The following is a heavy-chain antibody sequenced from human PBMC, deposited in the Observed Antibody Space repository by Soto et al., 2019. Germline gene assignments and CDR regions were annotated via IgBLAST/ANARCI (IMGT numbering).Heavy chain of an antibody. CDR1: GGSISSYY. CDR2: IYYSGST. Sequence: SETLSLTCTVSGGSISSYYWSWIRQPPGKGLEWIGYIYYSGSTNYNPSLKSRVTISVDTSKNQFSLKLSSVTAADTAVYYCARDFDGYNYYFDYWGQGTLVTVSS. J-gene: IGHJ4*02. V-gene: IGHV4-59*01. D-gene: IGHD5-12*01. CDR3: ARDFDGYNYYFDY.